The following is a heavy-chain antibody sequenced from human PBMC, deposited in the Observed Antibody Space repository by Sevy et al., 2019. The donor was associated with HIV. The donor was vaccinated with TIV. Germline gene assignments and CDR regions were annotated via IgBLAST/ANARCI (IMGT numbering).Heavy chain of an antibody. CDR2: IYYTGST. V-gene: IGHV4-39*02. Sequence: SETLSLTCTVSGDSISSNNFYWGWVRQPPEKGLEWIGSIYYTGSTYYNPSLKSRVTISVDTSKNQFSLKLTSVTAADTAVYYCAREAVALDYWGRGTLVTVSS. CDR3: AREAVALDY. D-gene: IGHD6-19*01. CDR1: GDSISSNNFY. J-gene: IGHJ4*01.